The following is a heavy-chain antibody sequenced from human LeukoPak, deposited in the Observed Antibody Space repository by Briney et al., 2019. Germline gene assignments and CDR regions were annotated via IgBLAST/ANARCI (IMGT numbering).Heavy chain of an antibody. Sequence: PGGSLRLSCAASGFSFSTSAMTWVRQAPGKGLEWVSSISTNGGRTYYADSVKGRFTISRDNSKNTLYLQMNSLRAEDTAVYYCARDDSSGYYFDYWGQGTLVTVSS. V-gene: IGHV3-23*01. D-gene: IGHD3-22*01. J-gene: IGHJ4*02. CDR2: ISTNGGRT. CDR3: ARDDSSGYYFDY. CDR1: GFSFSTSA.